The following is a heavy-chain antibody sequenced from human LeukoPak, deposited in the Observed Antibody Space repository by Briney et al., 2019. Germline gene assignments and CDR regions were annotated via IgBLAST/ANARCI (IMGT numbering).Heavy chain of an antibody. Sequence: ASVKVSCKASGYTFSGYYLHWVRQAPGQGLEWMGRINPNSGGTNYAQKFQGRVTMTRDTSISTAYMELSRLRSDDTAMYYCAIAYDFCSGFLWDYWGQETLVTVSS. CDR3: AIAYDFCSGFLWDY. CDR2: INPNSGGT. D-gene: IGHD3-3*01. J-gene: IGHJ4*02. V-gene: IGHV1-2*06. CDR1: GYTFSGYY.